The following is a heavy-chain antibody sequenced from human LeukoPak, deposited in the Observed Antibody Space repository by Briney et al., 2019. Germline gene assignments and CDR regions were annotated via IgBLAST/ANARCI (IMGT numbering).Heavy chain of an antibody. D-gene: IGHD5-18*01. V-gene: IGHV3-21*01. Sequence: PGGSLRLSCAASGFTFNTYDMNWVRQAPGKGLEWVSSISFSGTYIYYADSLKGRITISRDNARRSLFLQMNSLRAEDTAVYYCARRASTERGHSYGLDYWGQGTLVTVSS. CDR1: GFTFNTYD. J-gene: IGHJ4*02. CDR2: ISFSGTYI. CDR3: ARRASTERGHSYGLDY.